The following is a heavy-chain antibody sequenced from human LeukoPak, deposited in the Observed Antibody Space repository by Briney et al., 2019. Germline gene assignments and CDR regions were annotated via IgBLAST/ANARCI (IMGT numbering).Heavy chain of an antibody. Sequence: WIRQPPGKGLECIGSIYYSGNTYYNASLKSQVSISIDTSKNQFSLRLTSVTAADTAVYYCARQTGSGLFILPGGQGTLVTVSS. J-gene: IGHJ4*02. CDR2: IYYSGNT. D-gene: IGHD3/OR15-3a*01. CDR3: ARQTGSGLFILP. V-gene: IGHV4-39*01.